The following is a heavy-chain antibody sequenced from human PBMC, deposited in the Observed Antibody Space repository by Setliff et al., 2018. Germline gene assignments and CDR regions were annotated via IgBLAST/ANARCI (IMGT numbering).Heavy chain of an antibody. V-gene: IGHV1-2*02. CDR1: GYNFPGYY. CDR2: ISPHTGNT. CDR3: ARRAFIETITGYCFDL. Sequence: ASVKVSCKASGYNFPGYYLHWVRQAPGQGLEWMGWISPHTGNTQYAQNFQGRVTITRDTSISTAYMELSSLRSNDTAFYYCARRAFIETITGYCFDLWGQGTQVTVSS. D-gene: IGHD1-20*01. J-gene: IGHJ4*02.